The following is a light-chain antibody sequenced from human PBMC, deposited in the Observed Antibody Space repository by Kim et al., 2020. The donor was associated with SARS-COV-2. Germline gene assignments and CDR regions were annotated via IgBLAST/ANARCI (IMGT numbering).Light chain of an antibody. J-gene: IGKJ1*01. Sequence: ASVGYRVTITCRASQGINNYLAWYQQKPGKGPKLLIYGASTLQSGVPSRFSGSGSGTDFTLTISSLQPEDFAIYHCQQLNRYPWTFGQGTKVDIK. CDR3: QQLNRYPWT. CDR1: QGINNY. V-gene: IGKV1-9*01. CDR2: GAS.